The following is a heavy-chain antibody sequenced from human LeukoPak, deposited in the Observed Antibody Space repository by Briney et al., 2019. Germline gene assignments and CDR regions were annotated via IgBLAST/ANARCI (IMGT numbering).Heavy chain of an antibody. CDR2: IYPDDSNT. J-gene: IGHJ3*02. D-gene: IGHD1-26*01. CDR3: ARRGREWEILYAFEI. CDR1: GYNFPIYW. Sequence: GESLKISCQGSGYNFPIYWIGWVRQMPGQGLEWMGIIYPDDSNTIYGPSFQGQVTISADKSISTAYLQWSSLKASDTAMYYCARRGREWEILYAFEIWGQGTMVTVSS. V-gene: IGHV5-51*01.